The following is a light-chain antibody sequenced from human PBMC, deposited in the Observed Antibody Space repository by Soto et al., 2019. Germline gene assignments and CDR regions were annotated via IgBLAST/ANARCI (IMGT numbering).Light chain of an antibody. Sequence: EIVLTQSPGTLSLSPGERATLSCRASQSVSSSYLAWYQQKPGQAPRLLIYGASSRATGIPDRFSGSGSGTDITLTISRLEPDNFAVYYCQQYGSSPRTFGQGTKVEIK. V-gene: IGKV3-20*01. CDR3: QQYGSSPRT. CDR2: GAS. CDR1: QSVSSSY. J-gene: IGKJ1*01.